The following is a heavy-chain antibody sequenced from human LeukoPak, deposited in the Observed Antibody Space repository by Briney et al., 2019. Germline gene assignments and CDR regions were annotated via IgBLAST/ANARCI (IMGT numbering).Heavy chain of an antibody. Sequence: SVKVSCKASGGTFSSYAISWVRQAPGQGLEWMGGIIPIFGTANYAQKFQGRVTITADESTSTAYMELSSLRSEDTAVYYCARDLGTYTAMVPGDYYYGMDVWGQGTTVTVSS. CDR3: ARDLGTYTAMVPGDYYYGMDV. CDR1: GGTFSSYA. J-gene: IGHJ6*02. V-gene: IGHV1-69*13. D-gene: IGHD5-18*01. CDR2: IIPIFGTA.